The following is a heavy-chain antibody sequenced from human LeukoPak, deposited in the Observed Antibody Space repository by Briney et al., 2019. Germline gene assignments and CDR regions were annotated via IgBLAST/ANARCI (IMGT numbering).Heavy chain of an antibody. Sequence: GGSLRLSCAASGFTFSSYGMRWVRQAPGKGLEWVSAISGSGGSTYYADSVKGRFTISRDNSKNTLYLQMNSLTTEDTAVYYCAKDLAPGSITAARPVDYWGQGTLVTVSS. CDR3: AKDLAPGSITAARPVDY. D-gene: IGHD6-13*01. CDR2: ISGSGGST. V-gene: IGHV3-23*01. CDR1: GFTFSSYG. J-gene: IGHJ4*02.